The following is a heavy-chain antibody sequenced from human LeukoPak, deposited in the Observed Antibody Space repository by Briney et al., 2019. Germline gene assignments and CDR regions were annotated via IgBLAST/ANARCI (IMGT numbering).Heavy chain of an antibody. CDR3: ARGPLTVTRGFDP. D-gene: IGHD4-17*01. CDR1: GFTFSSYA. V-gene: IGHV3-30*04. Sequence: GGSLRLSCAASGFTFSSYAMHWVRQAPGKGLEWVAVISYDGSNKYYADSVKGRFTISRDNSKNTLYLQMNSLRAEDTAVYYCARGPLTVTRGFDPWGQGTLVTVSS. CDR2: ISYDGSNK. J-gene: IGHJ5*02.